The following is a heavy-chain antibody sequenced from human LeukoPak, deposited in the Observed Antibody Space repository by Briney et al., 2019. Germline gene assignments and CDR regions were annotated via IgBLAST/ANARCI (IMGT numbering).Heavy chain of an antibody. J-gene: IGHJ4*02. D-gene: IGHD3-22*01. Sequence: SETLSLICTVSGDSISSSSYYWGWIRQPPGKGLEWIGNIYYSGSTYYNPSLRSRLTISLDTSKNQFSLTLSSVTAADTAVYYCARLQYYYDSNGYYSLYYFDYWGQGTVVTVSS. CDR2: IYYSGST. V-gene: IGHV4-39*01. CDR1: GDSISSSSYY. CDR3: ARLQYYYDSNGYYSLYYFDY.